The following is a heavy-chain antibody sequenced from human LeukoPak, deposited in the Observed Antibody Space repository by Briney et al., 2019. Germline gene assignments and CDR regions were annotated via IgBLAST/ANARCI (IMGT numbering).Heavy chain of an antibody. V-gene: IGHV4-4*07. CDR2: IYTSGST. Sequence: SETLSLTCTVSGGSISSYYWSWIRQPAGKGLEWIGRIYTSGSTNYNPSLKDQVTMSVDTSKNQFYLKLSSVTAADTAVYYCARQYSHSFDYWGQGTLVTVSS. D-gene: IGHD5-12*01. J-gene: IGHJ4*02. CDR3: ARQYSHSFDY. CDR1: GGSISSYY.